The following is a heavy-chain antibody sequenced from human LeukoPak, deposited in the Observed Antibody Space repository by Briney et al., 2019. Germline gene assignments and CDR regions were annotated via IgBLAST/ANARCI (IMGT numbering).Heavy chain of an antibody. CDR3: ARDRELTTPYYYGMDV. CDR1: GYSISSGY. V-gene: IGHV4-59*01. CDR2: IYYSGST. J-gene: IGHJ6*02. D-gene: IGHD4/OR15-4a*01. Sequence: SETLSLTCSVSGYSISSGYWGWIRQPPGKGLEWIGYIYYSGSTTYNPSLKSRVTISVDTSKNQWSLKLSSVTAADTAVYYCARDRELTTPYYYGMDVWGQGTTVTVSS.